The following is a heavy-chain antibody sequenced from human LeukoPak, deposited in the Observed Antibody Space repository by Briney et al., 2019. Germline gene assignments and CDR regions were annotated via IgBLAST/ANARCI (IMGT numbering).Heavy chain of an antibody. J-gene: IGHJ4*02. Sequence: SETLSLTCTVSGGSISSGDYYWSWIRQPAGKGLEWIGRIYTSGSTNYNPSLKGRVTISVDTSKNQFSLKLSSVTAADTAVYYCARGSPFYSNEYWGQGTLVTVSS. CDR2: IYTSGST. CDR1: GGSISSGDYY. V-gene: IGHV4-61*02. CDR3: ARGSPFYSNEY. D-gene: IGHD4-11*01.